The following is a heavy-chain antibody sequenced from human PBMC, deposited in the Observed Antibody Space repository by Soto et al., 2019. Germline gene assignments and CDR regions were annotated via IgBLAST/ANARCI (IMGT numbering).Heavy chain of an antibody. CDR1: GFTFSSYA. CDR3: ARIHCISTRCYVAFDI. D-gene: IGHD2-2*01. CDR2: INAAGSYT. J-gene: IGHJ3*02. V-gene: IGHV3-23*01. Sequence: PGGSLRLSCAASGFTFSSYAVTWVRQAPGKGLEWVSSINAAGSYTYYADSVKGRFTISRDNSKNTLYLQMNSLRDEDTAVYYCARIHCISTRCYVAFDIWGQGTIVTVSS.